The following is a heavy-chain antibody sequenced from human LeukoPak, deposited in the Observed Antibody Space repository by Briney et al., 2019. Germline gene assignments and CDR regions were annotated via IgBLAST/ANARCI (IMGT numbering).Heavy chain of an antibody. D-gene: IGHD3-16*01. J-gene: IGHJ4*02. CDR3: ARDGGGEYYFDY. CDR1: GGSISSYY. CDR2: IYYSGST. Sequence: SETLSLTCTVSGGSISSYYWSWIRQPPGKGLEWIGYIYYSGSTNHNPSLKSRVTISVDTSKNQFSLKLSSVTAADTAVYYCARDGGGEYYFDYWGQGTLVTVSS. V-gene: IGHV4-59*01.